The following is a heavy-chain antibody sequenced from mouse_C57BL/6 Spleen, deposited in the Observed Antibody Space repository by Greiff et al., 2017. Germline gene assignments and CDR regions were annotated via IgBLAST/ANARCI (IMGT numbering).Heavy chain of an antibody. CDR2: INPYNGDT. CDR1: GYSFTGYF. V-gene: IGHV1-20*01. CDR3: ARRGDGYYVGFAY. D-gene: IGHD2-3*01. J-gene: IGHJ3*01. Sequence: VQLQQSGPELVKPGDSVKISCKASGYSFTGYFMNWVMQSHGKSLEWIGRINPYNGDTFYNQKFKGKATLTVDKSSSTAHMALRGLTSEDSAVYYCARRGDGYYVGFAYWGQGTLVTVSA.